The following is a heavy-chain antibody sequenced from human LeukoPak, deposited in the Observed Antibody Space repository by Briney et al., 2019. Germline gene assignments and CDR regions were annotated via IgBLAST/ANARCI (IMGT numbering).Heavy chain of an antibody. J-gene: IGHJ5*02. Sequence: SETLSLTCAVYGGSISSYYWSWIRQPPGKGLEWIGYIYYSGSTNYNPSLKSRVTISVDTSKNQFSLKLSSVTAADTAVYYCARRTRLAAGYSSSWYWFDPWGQGTLVTVSS. CDR2: IYYSGST. CDR3: ARRTRLAAGYSSSWYWFDP. V-gene: IGHV4-59*08. CDR1: GGSISSYY. D-gene: IGHD6-13*01.